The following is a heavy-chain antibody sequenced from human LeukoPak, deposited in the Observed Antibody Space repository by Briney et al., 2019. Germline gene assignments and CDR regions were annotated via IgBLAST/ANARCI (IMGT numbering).Heavy chain of an antibody. Sequence: GGSLRLSCAASGFTFDDYAMHWVRQAPGKSLEWVSGISWNSGSIGYADSVKGRFTISRDNAKNSLYLQMNSLRAEDMALYYCAKATTTTSYMDVWGKGTTVTVSS. CDR2: ISWNSGSI. V-gene: IGHV3-9*03. CDR1: GFTFDDYA. D-gene: IGHD1-14*01. CDR3: AKATTTTSYMDV. J-gene: IGHJ6*03.